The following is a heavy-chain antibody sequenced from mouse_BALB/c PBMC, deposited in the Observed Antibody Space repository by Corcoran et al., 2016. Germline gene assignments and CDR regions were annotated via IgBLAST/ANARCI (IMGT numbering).Heavy chain of an antibody. Sequence: EVQLQQSGPELVKPGASVKISCKTSGYTFPEYNMHWVQQSHGKSLEWMGGINPNNGGTSYNQKFKGKATLTVDKSSSTAYMELRSLTSEDSAVYYCARSPLRLRDAMDYWGQGTSVTVSS. V-gene: IGHV1-18*01. D-gene: IGHD1-2*01. CDR1: GYTFPEYN. J-gene: IGHJ4*01. CDR3: ARSPLRLRDAMDY. CDR2: INPNNGGT.